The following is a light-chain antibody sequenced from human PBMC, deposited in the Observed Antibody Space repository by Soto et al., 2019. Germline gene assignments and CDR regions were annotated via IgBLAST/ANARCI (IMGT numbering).Light chain of an antibody. CDR3: CSYAGSSTVV. CDR2: EGS. J-gene: IGLJ2*01. V-gene: IGLV2-23*01. CDR1: SSDVGSYNL. Sequence: QSALTQPASVSGCPGKSITISCTGTSSDVGSYNLVSWYQQHPGKAPKLMIYEGSKRPSGVSNRFSGSKSGNTASLTISGLQAEDEADYYCCSYAGSSTVVFGGGTKLTVL.